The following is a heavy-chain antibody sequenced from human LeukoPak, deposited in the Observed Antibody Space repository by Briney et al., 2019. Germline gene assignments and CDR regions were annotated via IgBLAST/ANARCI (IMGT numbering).Heavy chain of an antibody. CDR3: ARGIGSTTVTTLEYYFDY. CDR1: GYTFTSYD. Sequence: GSVKVSCNASGYTFTSYDINWVRQATGQGLEWMGWMNPNSGNTGYAQKFQGRVTMTRNTSISTAYMELSSLRSEDTAVYYCARGIGSTTVTTLEYYFDYWGQGTLVTVYS. D-gene: IGHD4-17*01. V-gene: IGHV1-8*01. CDR2: MNPNSGNT. J-gene: IGHJ4*02.